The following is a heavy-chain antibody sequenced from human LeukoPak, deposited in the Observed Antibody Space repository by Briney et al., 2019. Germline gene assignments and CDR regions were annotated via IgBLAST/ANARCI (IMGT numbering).Heavy chain of an antibody. Sequence: PGGSLRLSCAASGFRFSNSWMYWVRQGPGKGPVWVSRMKTDGTRIAYADSVKGRFTISRDNAKNTLFLQMSSLRVEDTAVYYCARGADHGGSYYPDWRQGTRVTVSS. CDR1: GFRFSNSW. CDR2: MKTDGTRI. V-gene: IGHV3-74*03. D-gene: IGHD3-10*01. J-gene: IGHJ4*02. CDR3: ARGADHGGSYYPD.